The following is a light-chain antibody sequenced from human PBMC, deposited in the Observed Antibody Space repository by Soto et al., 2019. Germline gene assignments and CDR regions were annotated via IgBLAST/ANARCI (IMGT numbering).Light chain of an antibody. CDR1: ENVRTF. Sequence: EVVLTQSPATLSLSPGERATLSCRASENVRTFVDWYQQKPGQAPRLLIYGASNRATGIPARFSGSGSGTDFTLTISSLEPEDSAVYYCQQRHMWPITFGQGTRLEI. J-gene: IGKJ5*01. CDR3: QQRHMWPIT. CDR2: GAS. V-gene: IGKV3-11*01.